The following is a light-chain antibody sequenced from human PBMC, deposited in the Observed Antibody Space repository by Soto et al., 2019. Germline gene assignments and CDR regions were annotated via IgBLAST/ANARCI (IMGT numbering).Light chain of an antibody. V-gene: IGKV3-11*01. CDR1: QSVSSY. Sequence: EIVLTQSPATLSLSPGERGTLFCRASQSVSSYLAWYQQKPGQAPRLLIYDASNRATGIPARFSGSGSGTDFTLTISSLEPEDFAVYYCQQRSNWPRKFGQGTKVDIK. J-gene: IGKJ1*01. CDR2: DAS. CDR3: QQRSNWPRK.